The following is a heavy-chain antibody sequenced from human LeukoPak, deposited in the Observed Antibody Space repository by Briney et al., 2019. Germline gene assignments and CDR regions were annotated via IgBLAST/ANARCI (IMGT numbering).Heavy chain of an antibody. CDR2: ISSSRNYI. V-gene: IGHV3-21*01. Sequence: GGSLRLSCAASGCTFSSYSMNWVRQAPGKGLEWVSYISSSRNYIFYADSVKGRFTISRDNAKNSLYLQMNSLRAEDTAVYYCARDWGFKLDYWGQGTLVTVSP. D-gene: IGHD7-27*01. CDR3: ARDWGFKLDY. CDR1: GCTFSSYS. J-gene: IGHJ4*02.